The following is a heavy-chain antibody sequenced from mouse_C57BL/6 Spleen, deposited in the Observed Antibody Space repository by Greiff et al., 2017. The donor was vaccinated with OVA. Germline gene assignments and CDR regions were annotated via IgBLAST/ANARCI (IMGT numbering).Heavy chain of an antibody. CDR2: INPGSGGT. D-gene: IGHD2-4*01. CDR1: GYAFTNYL. V-gene: IGHV1-54*01. CDR3: ARAGDYDGGDYYAMDY. Sequence: QVQLKQSGAELVRPGTSVKVSCKASGYAFTNYLIEWVKQRPGQGLEWIGVINPGSGGTNYNEKFKGKATLTADKSSSTAYMQLSSLTSEDSAVYFCARAGDYDGGDYYAMDYWGQGTSVTVSS. J-gene: IGHJ4*01.